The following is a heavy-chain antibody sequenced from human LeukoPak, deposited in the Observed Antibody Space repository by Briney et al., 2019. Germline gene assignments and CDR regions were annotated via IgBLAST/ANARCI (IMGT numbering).Heavy chain of an antibody. CDR3: ARATWQLVSPSHFDY. D-gene: IGHD1-1*01. Sequence: GEWLMISCKASGYSFTSYWIGWVRQMPGKSLEWMGIIYPGDSVTRDSPSFQGQVIISADKSISTAYLQWSSLKASDTAMYFCARATWQLVSPSHFDYWGQGTLVTVSS. CDR2: IYPGDSVT. V-gene: IGHV5-51*01. CDR1: GYSFTSYW. J-gene: IGHJ4*02.